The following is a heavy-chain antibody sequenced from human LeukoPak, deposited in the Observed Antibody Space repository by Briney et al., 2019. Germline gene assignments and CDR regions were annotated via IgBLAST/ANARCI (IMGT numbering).Heavy chain of an antibody. J-gene: IGHJ5*02. D-gene: IGHD6-13*01. CDR2: ISSSSSYI. CDR3: ATSIAAAGLLDP. V-gene: IGHV3-21*01. CDR1: GFTFSSYS. Sequence: GGSLRLSCAASGFTFSSYSMNWVRQAPGKGLEWVSSISSSSSYIYYADSVKGRFTISRDNAKNSLYLQVNSLRAEDTAVYYCATSIAAAGLLDPWGQGTLVTVSS.